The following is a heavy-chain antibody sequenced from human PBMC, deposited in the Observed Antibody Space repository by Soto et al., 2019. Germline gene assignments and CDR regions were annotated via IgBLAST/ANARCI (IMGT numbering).Heavy chain of an antibody. V-gene: IGHV1-3*01. CDR1: GYTFTSYA. CDR2: INAGNGNT. J-gene: IGHJ6*03. D-gene: IGHD3-9*01. Sequence: ASVKVSCKASGYTFTSYAMHWVRQAPGQRLEWMGWINAGNGNTKYSQKFQGRVTITRDTSASTAYMELSSLRSEDTAVYYCAREGAGDILTGYYYSYYYMDVWGKGPTVTVSS. CDR3: AREGAGDILTGYYYSYYYMDV.